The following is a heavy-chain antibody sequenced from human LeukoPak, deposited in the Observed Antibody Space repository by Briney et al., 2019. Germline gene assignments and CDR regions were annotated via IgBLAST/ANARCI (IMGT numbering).Heavy chain of an antibody. CDR1: GFTFSNYW. CDR2: IKEDGSQR. D-gene: IGHD6-19*01. J-gene: IGHJ4*02. CDR3: AGSSGWLFDY. V-gene: IGHV3-7*01. Sequence: GGSLRLSSAGTGFTFSNYWMNWVRQAPGKGLEWVANIKEDGSQRYYVDSVKGRFTISRDNGKNSVYLQMSSLGAEDTAVYYCAGSSGWLFDYWGQGTLVAVSS.